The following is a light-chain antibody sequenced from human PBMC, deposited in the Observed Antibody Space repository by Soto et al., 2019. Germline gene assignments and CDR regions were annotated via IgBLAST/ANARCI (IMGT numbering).Light chain of an antibody. CDR3: SSYTSSSTLV. CDR1: SSDVGGHNS. Sequence: QSALTQPASVSGSPGQSITISCTGTSSDVGGHNSVAWYQHNPGKAPKLMIYDVSNRPSGVSSRFSGSKSGNTAYLSISGLQAEDEADYYCSSYTSSSTLVFGTGTKVTVL. J-gene: IGLJ1*01. V-gene: IGLV2-14*01. CDR2: DVS.